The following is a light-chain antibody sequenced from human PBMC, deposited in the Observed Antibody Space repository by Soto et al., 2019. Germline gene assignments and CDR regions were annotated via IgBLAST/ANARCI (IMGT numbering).Light chain of an antibody. CDR1: QSVSSY. Sequence: EIVMTQSPATVSVSQGERATLSCRASQSVSSYLAWYQQKPGQAPRLLIYDASNRATAIPARFSGSGSGTDFTLTIRSLEPEDFAVYYCQQRSDWPLTFGGGTKVDIK. V-gene: IGKV3-11*01. CDR2: DAS. J-gene: IGKJ4*01. CDR3: QQRSDWPLT.